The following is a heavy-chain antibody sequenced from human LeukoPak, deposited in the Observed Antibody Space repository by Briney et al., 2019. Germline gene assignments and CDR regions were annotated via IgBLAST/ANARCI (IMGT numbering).Heavy chain of an antibody. CDR1: GFTFSSYS. CDR2: ISSSSSYI. CDR3: ARDPPTHPGIAAAGTNWFDP. J-gene: IGHJ5*02. D-gene: IGHD6-13*01. V-gene: IGHV3-21*01. Sequence: GGSLRLSCAASGFTFSSYSMNWVRQAPGKGLEWVSSISSSSSYIYYADSVKGRFTISRGNAKNSLYLQMNSLRAEDTAVYYCARDPPTHPGIAAAGTNWFDPWGQGTLVTVSS.